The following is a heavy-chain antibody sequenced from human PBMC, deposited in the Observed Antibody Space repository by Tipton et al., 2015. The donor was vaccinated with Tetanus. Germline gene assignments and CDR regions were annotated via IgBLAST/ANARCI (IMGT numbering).Heavy chain of an antibody. CDR2: IIPIFGTA. Sequence: QVQLVQSGAEVKKPGSSVKVSCKASGGTFSSYAISWVRQAAGQGLEWIGGIIPIFGTANYAQKFQGRVTITEDESTSPAYMELSRLRSEDTAVYFCARVDGSGTRGGWFAPWGQGTLVTVSS. D-gene: IGHD3-10*01. CDR1: GGTFSSYA. CDR3: ARVDGSGTRGGWFAP. J-gene: IGHJ5*02. V-gene: IGHV1-69*01.